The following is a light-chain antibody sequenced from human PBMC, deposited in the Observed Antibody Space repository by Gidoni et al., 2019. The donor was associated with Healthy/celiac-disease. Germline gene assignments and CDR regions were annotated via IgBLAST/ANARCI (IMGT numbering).Light chain of an antibody. V-gene: IGKV1-27*01. Sequence: DIQMTQSPSSLSASVGDRVTITCRASQGISNYLAWYQKKPGKVPKLLIYAASTLQSGVPSRFSGSGSGTDFTLTISSLQPEDVATYYCQKYNSAPRTFXXXTKVEIK. CDR1: QGISNY. CDR2: AAS. J-gene: IGKJ1*01. CDR3: QKYNSAPRT.